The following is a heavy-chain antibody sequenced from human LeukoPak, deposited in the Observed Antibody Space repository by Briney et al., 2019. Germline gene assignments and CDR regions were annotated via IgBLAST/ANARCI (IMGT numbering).Heavy chain of an antibody. V-gene: IGHV3-43D*03. CDR1: GFTLDDYA. J-gene: IGHJ4*02. Sequence: PGGSQRLSCAASGFTLDDYAMHWVRQAPGKGLEWVSLISWDGGSTYYADSVKGRFTISRDNSKNTLYLQMNSLRAEDTAVYYCARAPAAPVHWGQGTLVTVSS. CDR2: ISWDGGST. CDR3: ARAPAAPVH. D-gene: IGHD6-25*01.